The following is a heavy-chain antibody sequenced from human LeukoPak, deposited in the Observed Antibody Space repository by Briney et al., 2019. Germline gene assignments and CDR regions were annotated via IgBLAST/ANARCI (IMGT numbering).Heavy chain of an antibody. CDR2: INPNTGDT. D-gene: IGHD1-7*01. CDR3: ARPTRYNWIYDAFDI. Sequence: ASVKVSCKASGYTFTGYYIHWVRQGPGHGPEWMGWINPNTGDTNYAQKFQGRVTMTRDTAINTAYMDLSTLRSDDTAVYYCARPTRYNWIYDAFDIWGQGTMVTVSS. J-gene: IGHJ3*02. CDR1: GYTFTGYY. V-gene: IGHV1-2*02.